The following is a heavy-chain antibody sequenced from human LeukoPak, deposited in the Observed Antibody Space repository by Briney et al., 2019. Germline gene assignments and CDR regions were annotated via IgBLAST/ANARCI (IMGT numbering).Heavy chain of an antibody. CDR1: GFSIRSFY. Sequence: PSETLSLTCTVSGFSIRSFYWSWIRQPPGRGLEWIGYNYYSGSTHYNPSLKSRVTISLDTSKNQFSLRLNSVTAADTAVYYCARHHYYAGATFDIWGQGTMVTVSS. CDR3: ARHHYYAGATFDI. V-gene: IGHV4-59*08. J-gene: IGHJ3*02. CDR2: NYYSGST. D-gene: IGHD3-10*01.